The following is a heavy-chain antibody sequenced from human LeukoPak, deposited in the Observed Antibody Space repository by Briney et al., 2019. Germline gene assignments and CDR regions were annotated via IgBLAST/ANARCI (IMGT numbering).Heavy chain of an antibody. CDR1: GFRFGDYA. V-gene: IGHV3-49*04. D-gene: IGHD2-8*01. CDR3: AGNYDQYAKPPTPHDY. CDR2: IRGKVSGETT. J-gene: IGHJ4*02. Sequence: GGSLRLSCTASGFRFGDYAMSWVRQAPGKGLEWVGFIRGKVSGETTLYAASVQGRFTIARDDSKSIAYLQMNSLKTEDTAVYYCAGNYDQYAKPPTPHDYWGQGTLVTVSS.